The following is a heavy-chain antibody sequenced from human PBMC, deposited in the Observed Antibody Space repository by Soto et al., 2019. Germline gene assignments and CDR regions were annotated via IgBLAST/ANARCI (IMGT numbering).Heavy chain of an antibody. CDR2: IYYSEST. V-gene: IGHV4-59*08. CDR3: ARLWRWSVGY. Sequence: QVQLQESGPGLVKPSETLSLTCTVSGGSISSYYWSWIRQPPGKGLECIGYIYYSESTNYNPSLKSRVTISVDTSKNQFALKLSSVSAADTAVYYCARLWRWSVGYRGQGTLVTVSS. D-gene: IGHD6-13*01. CDR1: GGSISSYY. J-gene: IGHJ4*02.